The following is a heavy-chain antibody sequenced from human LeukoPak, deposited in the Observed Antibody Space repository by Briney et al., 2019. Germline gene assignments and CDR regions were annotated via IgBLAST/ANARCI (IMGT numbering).Heavy chain of an antibody. J-gene: IGHJ3*02. CDR3: ARQLTRYGSGSYYRRAFDI. D-gene: IGHD3-10*01. V-gene: IGHV3-21*01. CDR2: ISSSSSYI. Sequence: PGGSLRLSCAASGFTFSSYSMNWVRQAPGKGLEWVSSISSSSSYIYYADSVKGRFTISRDNAKNSLYLQMNSLRAEDTAVYYCARQLTRYGSGSYYRRAFDIWGQGTMVTVSS. CDR1: GFTFSSYS.